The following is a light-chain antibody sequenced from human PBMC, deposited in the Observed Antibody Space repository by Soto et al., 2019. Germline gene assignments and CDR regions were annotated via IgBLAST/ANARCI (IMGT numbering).Light chain of an antibody. CDR2: DVN. CDR1: TSDVGGYNY. V-gene: IGLV2-14*01. J-gene: IGLJ3*02. Sequence: QSVLTQPASVSGSPGQSITISCTGTTSDVGGYNYVSWYQQYPGKAPKLMIYDVNNRPSGVSNRFSGSKSGNTASLTISGLQAEDEADYYCSSYTSTTTVVFGGGTKLTVL. CDR3: SSYTSTTTVV.